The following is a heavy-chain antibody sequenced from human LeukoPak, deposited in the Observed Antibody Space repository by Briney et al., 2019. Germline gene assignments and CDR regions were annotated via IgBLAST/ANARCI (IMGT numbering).Heavy chain of an antibody. D-gene: IGHD3-10*01. Sequence: SETLSLTCAVYGGSFSGYYWSWIRQPPGKGLEWIGEINHSGSTNYNPSLKSRVTISVDTSKNQFSLKLSSVTAADTAVYYCAREGSPPLYLKTMVRPFDPWGQGTLVTVSS. V-gene: IGHV4-34*01. CDR3: AREGSPPLYLKTMVRPFDP. J-gene: IGHJ5*02. CDR2: INHSGST. CDR1: GGSFSGYY.